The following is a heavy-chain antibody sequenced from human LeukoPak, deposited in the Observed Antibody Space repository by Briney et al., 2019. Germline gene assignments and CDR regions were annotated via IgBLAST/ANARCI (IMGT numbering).Heavy chain of an antibody. CDR2: INPNSGGT. V-gene: IGHV1-2*02. D-gene: IGHD4-23*01. CDR1: GYTFTGYY. CDR3: ARDGLVSLLLSVAGVVSWFDP. Sequence: ASVKVSCKASGYTFTGYYMHWVRQAPGQGLEWMGWINPNSGGTNYAQEFQGRVTMTRDMSTSTVYMELSSLRSEDTAVYYCARDGLVSLLLSVAGVVSWFDPWGQGTLATVSS. J-gene: IGHJ5*02.